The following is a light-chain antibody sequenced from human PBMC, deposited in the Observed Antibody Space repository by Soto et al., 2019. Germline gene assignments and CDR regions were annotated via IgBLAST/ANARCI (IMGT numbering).Light chain of an antibody. CDR2: EVS. Sequence: TSSDVGAYNYVSWYQQHPGKAPKLMIYEVSKRPSGVPDRFSGSKSGNTASMTVSGLQAEDEADYHCSSYAGGNIYVFGPGTTVPVL. CDR3: SSYAGGNIYV. V-gene: IGLV2-8*01. CDR1: SSDVGAYNY. J-gene: IGLJ1*01.